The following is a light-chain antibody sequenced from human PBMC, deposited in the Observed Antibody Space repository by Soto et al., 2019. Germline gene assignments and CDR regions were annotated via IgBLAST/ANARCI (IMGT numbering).Light chain of an antibody. J-gene: IGKJ1*01. CDR2: KTS. Sequence: DIQMTQSPSTLSASVGDRVTIICRASQNISSWLAWCQQKPGKAPKLLIYKTSSLESGVPSRFSGSGSGTEFTLTISSLQPDDFAIYYCQQYNSYPWTFGQGTKVDIK. CDR3: QQYNSYPWT. V-gene: IGKV1-5*03. CDR1: QNISSW.